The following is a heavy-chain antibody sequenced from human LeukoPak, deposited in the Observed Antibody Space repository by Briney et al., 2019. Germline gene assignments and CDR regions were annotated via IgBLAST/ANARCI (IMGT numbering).Heavy chain of an antibody. D-gene: IGHD3-10*01. CDR3: VRASGSFDY. CDR2: IWSDGSNK. Sequence: GGSLRLSCAASGFTSSDYGIHWVRQAPGRGLEWVAVIWSDGSNKYYADSVKGRFTISRDNSKKTLYLQMNSLRVEDTAVYYCVRASGSFDYWGQGTLVTVFS. V-gene: IGHV3-33*01. CDR1: GFTSSDYG. J-gene: IGHJ4*02.